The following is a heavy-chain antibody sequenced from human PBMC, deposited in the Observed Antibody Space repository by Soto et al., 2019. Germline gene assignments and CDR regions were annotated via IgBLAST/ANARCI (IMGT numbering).Heavy chain of an antibody. J-gene: IGHJ4*02. CDR3: AKVSGFSSGWFDY. V-gene: IGHV3-23*01. D-gene: IGHD6-19*01. Sequence: GGSLRLSCAASGFTFTTYAMSWVRQAPGKGLEWVSVISGSGGRIYYAESVKGRFTISRDISKNTLYLQMSSLRAEDTAVYYCAKVSGFSSGWFDYWGQGTLVTVSS. CDR1: GFTFTTYA. CDR2: ISGSGGRI.